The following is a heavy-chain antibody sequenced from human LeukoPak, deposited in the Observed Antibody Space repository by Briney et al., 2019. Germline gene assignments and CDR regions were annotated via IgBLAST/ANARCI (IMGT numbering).Heavy chain of an antibody. CDR3: ARGWRDGYNFRY. V-gene: IGHV4-39*07. Sequence: SETLSLTCTVSGGSISSSSYYWGWIRQPPGKGLEWIGSIYYSGSTYYNPSLKSRVTISADTSKNQFSLRLTSVTAADTAVYYCARGWRDGYNFRYWGQGALVTVSS. D-gene: IGHD5-24*01. J-gene: IGHJ4*02. CDR1: GGSISSSSYY. CDR2: IYYSGST.